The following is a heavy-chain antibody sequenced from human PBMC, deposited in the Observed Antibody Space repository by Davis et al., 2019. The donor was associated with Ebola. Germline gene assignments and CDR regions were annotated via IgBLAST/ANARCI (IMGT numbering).Heavy chain of an antibody. CDR1: GFTVSSNY. D-gene: IGHD1-1*01. CDR3: ARTGTTEYYYYGMDV. Sequence: PGGSLRLSCAASGFTVSSNYMSWVRQAPGKGLEWVSVIYSGGSTYYADSVKGRFTISRDNSKNTRYLQMNSLRAEDTAVYYCARTGTTEYYYYGMDVWGQGTTVTVSS. CDR2: IYSGGST. V-gene: IGHV3-66*01. J-gene: IGHJ6*02.